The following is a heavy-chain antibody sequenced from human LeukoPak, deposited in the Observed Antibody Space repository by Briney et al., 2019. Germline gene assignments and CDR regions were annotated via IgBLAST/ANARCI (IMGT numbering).Heavy chain of an antibody. Sequence: SETLSLTCTVSGGSISGDHWNWIRHRPGKGLEWIGYIYYSGNTNTKPSLKRLVTLSVDTSKNQFSLKLSSVTAADTAVYYCARRNDFGIWGQGTMVTVSS. CDR2: IYYSGNT. CDR3: ARRNDFGI. J-gene: IGHJ3*02. V-gene: IGHV4-59*08. CDR1: GGSISGDH.